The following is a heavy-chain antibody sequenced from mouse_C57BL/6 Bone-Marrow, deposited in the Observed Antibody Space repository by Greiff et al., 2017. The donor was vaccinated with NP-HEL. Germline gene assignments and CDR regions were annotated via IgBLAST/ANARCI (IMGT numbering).Heavy chain of an antibody. V-gene: IGHV1-59*01. J-gene: IGHJ1*03. CDR1: GYTFTSYW. Sequence: QVQLQQPGAELVRPGTSVKLSCKASGYTFTSYWMHWVKQRPGQGLEWIGVIDPSDSYTNYNQQFKGKATLTVDTSSSTAYMQLSSLTSEDSAVYYCAVNWDWYFDVWGTGTTVTVAS. CDR2: IDPSDSYT. D-gene: IGHD4-1*01. CDR3: AVNWDWYFDV.